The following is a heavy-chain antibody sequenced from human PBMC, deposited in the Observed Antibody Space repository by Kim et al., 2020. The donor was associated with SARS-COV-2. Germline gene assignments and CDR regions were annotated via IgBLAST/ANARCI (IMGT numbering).Heavy chain of an antibody. CDR1: GGSISSSSYY. V-gene: IGHV4-39*01. CDR3: ARRWRGGGNWFDP. CDR2: IYYSGST. J-gene: IGHJ5*02. Sequence: SENLSLTCTVSGGSISSSSYYWGWIRQPPGKGPEWIGSIYYSGSTYYNPSLKSRVTISVDTSKNQFSLKLSSVTAADTAVYYCARRWRGGGNWFDPWGQGTLVTVSS. D-gene: IGHD3-10*01.